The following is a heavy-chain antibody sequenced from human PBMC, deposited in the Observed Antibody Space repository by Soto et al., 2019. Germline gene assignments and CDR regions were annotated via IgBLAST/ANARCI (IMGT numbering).Heavy chain of an antibody. J-gene: IGHJ5*02. V-gene: IGHV4-39*01. Sequence: LSLTCTVSGASISVHSYYWTWIRQPPGKGLEWIGSSYYSGTTYFNPSLKSRATISVDTSKNPFSLRLTSVTAADTAIYYCTRRYNWNDNYFVPWGPGALVTVSS. D-gene: IGHD1-20*01. CDR2: SYYSGTT. CDR3: TRRYNWNDNYFVP. CDR1: GASISVHSYY.